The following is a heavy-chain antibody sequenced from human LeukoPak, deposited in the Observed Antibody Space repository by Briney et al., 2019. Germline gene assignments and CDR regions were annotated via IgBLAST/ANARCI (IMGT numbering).Heavy chain of an antibody. J-gene: IGHJ4*02. D-gene: IGHD3-22*01. CDR1: VGSFSGYS. CDR3: ASVYDSSGYYYDY. CDR2: IYYSGST. Sequence: TSETLSLTCAVYVGSFSGYSWSWIRQPPGKGLEWIGYIYYSGSTYYNPSLKSRVTISVDRSKNQFSLKLSSVTAADTAVDYCASVYDSSGYYYDYWGQGTLVTVSS. V-gene: IGHV4-30-2*01.